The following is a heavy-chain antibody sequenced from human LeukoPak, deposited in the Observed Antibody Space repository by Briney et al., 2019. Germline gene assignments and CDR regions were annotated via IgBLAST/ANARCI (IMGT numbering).Heavy chain of an antibody. V-gene: IGHV3-33*01. CDR1: GFTFSSYG. CDR3: ARWGTAAAAHFGY. Sequence: GGSLRLSCAASGFTFSSYGMHWVRQAPGKGLEWVAVIWYDGSNKYYADSVKGRFTISRDNSKNTLYLQMNSLRAEDTAVYYCARWGTAAAAHFGYWGQGTLVTVSS. J-gene: IGHJ4*02. CDR2: IWYDGSNK. D-gene: IGHD6-13*01.